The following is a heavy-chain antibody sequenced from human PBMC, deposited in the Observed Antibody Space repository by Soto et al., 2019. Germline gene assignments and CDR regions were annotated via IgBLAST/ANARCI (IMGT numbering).Heavy chain of an antibody. CDR1: GFSFSAYG. CDR3: GRALHTTTVTRGGMDV. D-gene: IGHD4-17*01. J-gene: IGHJ6*02. Sequence: GGSLRLSCGASGFSFSAYGMHWVRQAPGKGLEWVAVVWLAGINIYYADSVRGRFTISRDDSSDTLYLQMNGLRAEDTAVYYCGRALHTTTVTRGGMDVWGQGTTVTVSS. V-gene: IGHV3-33*01. CDR2: VWLAGINI.